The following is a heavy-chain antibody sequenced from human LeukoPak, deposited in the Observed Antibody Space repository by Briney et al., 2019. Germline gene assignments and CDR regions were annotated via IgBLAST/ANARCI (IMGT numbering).Heavy chain of an antibody. D-gene: IGHD5-24*01. J-gene: IGHJ6*04. Sequence: GESLKISCKGSGYSFTSYWIGWGRQMPGKGLEWMGIIYPGYSDTRYSPSFKGQVTISADKPIGHASLQWSSLKASDTAMYYCARSASSDGYNYISGMDVWGKGTTVTVSS. CDR1: GYSFTSYW. CDR3: ARSASSDGYNYISGMDV. V-gene: IGHV5-51*04. CDR2: IYPGYSDT.